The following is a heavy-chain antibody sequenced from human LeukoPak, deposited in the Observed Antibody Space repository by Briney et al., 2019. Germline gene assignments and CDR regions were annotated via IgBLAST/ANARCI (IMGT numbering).Heavy chain of an antibody. CDR2: ISYDGSNK. J-gene: IGHJ4*02. Sequence: GGSLRLSCAASGFTFSNAWMTWVRQAPGKGLERVAVISYDGSNKYYADSVKGRFTISRDNSKNTLYLQMNSLRAEDTAVYYCAKDSEGYDYWGQGTLVTVSS. CDR1: GFTFSNAW. D-gene: IGHD3-22*01. CDR3: AKDSEGYDY. V-gene: IGHV3-30*18.